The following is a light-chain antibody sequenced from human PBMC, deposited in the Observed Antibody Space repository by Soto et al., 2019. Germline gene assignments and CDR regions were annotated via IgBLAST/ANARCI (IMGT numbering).Light chain of an antibody. CDR2: AAS. J-gene: IGKJ3*01. CDR1: QSLTRW. CDR3: QKGNSLPPFT. V-gene: IGKV1D-12*01. Sequence: DFQMTQSPSSVSASVGDRVTITCRATQSLTRWLAWYQQKPGQAPKLLIYAASTLHSGVSSRFSGTGSGTNFTLTINNLLHEDVATYYCQKGNSLPPFTFGPGTRVDI.